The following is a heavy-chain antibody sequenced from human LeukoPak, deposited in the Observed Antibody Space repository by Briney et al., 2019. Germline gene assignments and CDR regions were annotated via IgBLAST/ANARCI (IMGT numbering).Heavy chain of an antibody. CDR1: GFTFNTYW. Sequence: GGSLRLSCAASGFTFNTYWMNWVRQAPGKGLEWVSYISSSSSTIYYADSMKGRFTISRDNAKNSLYLQMNSLRAEDTAVYYCARDRSRVSDYWGQGTLVTVSS. J-gene: IGHJ4*02. V-gene: IGHV3-48*04. CDR3: ARDRSRVSDY. CDR2: ISSSSSTI.